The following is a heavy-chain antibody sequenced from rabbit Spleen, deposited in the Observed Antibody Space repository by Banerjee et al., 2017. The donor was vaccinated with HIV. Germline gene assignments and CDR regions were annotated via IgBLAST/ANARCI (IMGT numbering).Heavy chain of an antibody. CDR1: GFSFSEKEV. Sequence: QQQLVESGGGLVKPEGSLTLTCKASGFSFSEKEVMCWVRQAPGKGLEWIGCINTITGKTVYATWTKGRFTISRASSTTVFLQVTRLTAADTATYFCARDLVAVIGWNFYLWGPGTLVTVS. CDR3: ARDLVAVIGWNFYL. CDR2: INTITGKT. J-gene: IGHJ4*01. D-gene: IGHD1-1*01. V-gene: IGHV1S45*01.